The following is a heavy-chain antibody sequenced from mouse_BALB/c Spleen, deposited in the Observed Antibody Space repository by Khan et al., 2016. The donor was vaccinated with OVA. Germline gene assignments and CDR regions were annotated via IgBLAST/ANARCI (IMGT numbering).Heavy chain of an antibody. Sequence: VQLQESGAELVRPGASVKLSCKTSGYIFTSYWIHWVKQTSGQGFEWIARIYPGTDNTYYNEKFKDKVTLTADKSSSTAYMQLSSLKSEDSAVYFCTREEALYYLDYREGGTTLTVSS. CDR2: IYPGTDNT. J-gene: IGHJ2*01. V-gene: IGHV1S132*01. CDR3: TREEALYYLDY. CDR1: GYIFTSYW. D-gene: IGHD3-2*02.